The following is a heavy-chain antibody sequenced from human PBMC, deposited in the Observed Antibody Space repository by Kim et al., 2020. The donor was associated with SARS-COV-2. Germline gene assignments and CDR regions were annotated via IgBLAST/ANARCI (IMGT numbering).Heavy chain of an antibody. Sequence: GGSLRLSCAASGFTFSSYSMNWVRQAPGKGLEWVSSISSSSSYIYYADSVKGRFTISRDNAKNSLYLQMNSLRAEDTAVYYCARSEDIVATFQYDYWGQGTLVTVSS. CDR3: ARSEDIVATFQYDY. J-gene: IGHJ4*02. V-gene: IGHV3-21*01. D-gene: IGHD5-12*01. CDR2: ISSSSSYI. CDR1: GFTFSSYS.